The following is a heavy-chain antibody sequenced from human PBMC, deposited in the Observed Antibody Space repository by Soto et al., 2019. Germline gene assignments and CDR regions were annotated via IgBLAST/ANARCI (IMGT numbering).Heavy chain of an antibody. CDR2: ISYDGSNK. V-gene: IGHV3-30*03. J-gene: IGHJ4*02. D-gene: IGHD3-22*01. Sequence: GGSLRLSCAASGFTFSSYGMHWVRQAPGKGLEWVAVISYDGSNKYYADSVKGRFTISRDNSKNTLYLQMNSLRAEDTAVYYCARGTYYDSSGADYWGQGTLVTVSS. CDR3: ARGTYYDSSGADY. CDR1: GFTFSSYG.